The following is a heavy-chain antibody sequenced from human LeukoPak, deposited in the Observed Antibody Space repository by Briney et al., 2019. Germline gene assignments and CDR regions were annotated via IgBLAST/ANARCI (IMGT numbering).Heavy chain of an antibody. D-gene: IGHD6-13*01. CDR2: IYPDDSDT. Sequence: GASLQISCKGSGNRFASYWIGWVRQMPGKGLEWMGIIYPDDSDTRYSPSFQGQVTITADKSISTAYLQWNSLKASDTAMYFCARRIAGSGSDYWGQGTLVTVSS. CDR1: GNRFASYW. CDR3: ARRIAGSGSDY. J-gene: IGHJ4*02. V-gene: IGHV5-51*01.